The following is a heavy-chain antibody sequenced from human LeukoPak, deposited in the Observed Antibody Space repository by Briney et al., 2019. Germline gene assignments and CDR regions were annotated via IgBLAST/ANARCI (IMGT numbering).Heavy chain of an antibody. CDR3: ARDPWGSSGYFQH. V-gene: IGHV3-48*04. CDR2: ISSGSSTI. Sequence: GGSLRLSCAASGFTFSTYSMNWVRQAPGKGLEWVSYISSGSSTIYYADSVKGRFTISRDNAKNSLYLQMNTLRAEDTAVYYCARDPWGSSGYFQHWGQGTLVTVSS. D-gene: IGHD6-19*01. CDR1: GFTFSTYS. J-gene: IGHJ1*01.